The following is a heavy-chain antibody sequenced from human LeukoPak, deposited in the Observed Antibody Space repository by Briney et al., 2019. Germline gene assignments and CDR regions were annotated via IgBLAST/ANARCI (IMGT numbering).Heavy chain of an antibody. CDR1: GFTFRIYA. J-gene: IGHJ4*02. V-gene: IGHV3-21*01. CDR2: ISSSSSYI. CDR3: ARTSSLTPTPSFDY. Sequence: PGGSLRLSCAGSGFTFRIYAMNWVRQAPGKGLEWVSSISSSSSYIYYADSLKGRFTISRDSAKNSLFLQMNSLRAEDTAVYYCARTSSLTPTPSFDYWGQGTLVTVSS. D-gene: IGHD2-15*01.